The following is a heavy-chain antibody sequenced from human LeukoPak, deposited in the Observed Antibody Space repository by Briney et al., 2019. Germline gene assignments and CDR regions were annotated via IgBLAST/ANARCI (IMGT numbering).Heavy chain of an antibody. CDR1: GFTFSNAW. J-gene: IGHJ3*02. D-gene: IGHD3-22*01. CDR2: ISSSSRTI. V-gene: IGHV3-48*01. CDR3: ARDLGRVKPGYYYDSTHAFDI. Sequence: GGSLRLSCAASGFTFSNAWMSWVRQAPGKGLEWVSYISSSSRTIYYADSVKGRFTISRDNAKNSLYLQMNSLRAEDTAVYYCARDLGRVKPGYYYDSTHAFDIWGKGTTVTISS.